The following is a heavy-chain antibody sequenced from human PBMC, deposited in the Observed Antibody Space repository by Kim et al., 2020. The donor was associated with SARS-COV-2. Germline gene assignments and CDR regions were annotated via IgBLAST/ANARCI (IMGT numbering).Heavy chain of an antibody. Sequence: SETLCLTCALYVGSLSGYYWSWIRQPPGEGLEWSGEIHPFGDTDYQPSLKSRITMSLDTSKNHFYLKLSSVTAADTAMYFCARGKDTAKVGYWGQGTLVTVSS. CDR1: VGSLSGYY. CDR3: ARGKDTAKVGY. D-gene: IGHD5-18*01. J-gene: IGHJ4*02. V-gene: IGHV4-34*10. CDR2: IHPFGDT.